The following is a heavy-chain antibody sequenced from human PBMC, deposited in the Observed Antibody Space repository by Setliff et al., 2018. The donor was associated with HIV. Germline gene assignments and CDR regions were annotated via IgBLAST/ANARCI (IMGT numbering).Heavy chain of an antibody. Sequence: SETLSLTCAVYGESFSQYYWTWIRQPPGKGLEWIGEINHSGSTNNDPSLKGRVTISVDTSKNQFSLKLRSVTAADRAVYYCARVPGYSSGTSYMDVWGKGTTVTVSS. D-gene: IGHD6-19*01. V-gene: IGHV4-34*01. CDR2: INHSGST. CDR3: ARVPGYSSGTSYMDV. J-gene: IGHJ6*03. CDR1: GESFSQYY.